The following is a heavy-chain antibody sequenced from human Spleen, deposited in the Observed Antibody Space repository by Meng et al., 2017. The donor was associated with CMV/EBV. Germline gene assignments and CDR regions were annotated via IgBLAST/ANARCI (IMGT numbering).Heavy chain of an antibody. CDR1: GGSISSAYYY. J-gene: IGHJ6*02. D-gene: IGHD3-3*01. V-gene: IGHV4-39*07. Sequence: SETLSLTCTVSGGSISSAYYYWGWIRQPPGKGLEWIGTVYYTGGPSYYSPSLEGRVTISVDASKNQFSLKLSSVTAADTAMYYCARESRAYYDFWSGSYTNSYSGMDVWGQGTTVTVSS. CDR3: ARESRAYYDFWSGSYTNSYSGMDV. CDR2: VYYTGGPS.